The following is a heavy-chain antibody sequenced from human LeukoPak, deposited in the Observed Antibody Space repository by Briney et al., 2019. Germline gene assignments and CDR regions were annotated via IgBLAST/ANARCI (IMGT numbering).Heavy chain of an antibody. D-gene: IGHD1-7*01. CDR1: GFTLNSFG. J-gene: IGHJ4*02. CDR2: ISAYSGDT. Sequence: VASVKVSCKASGFTLNSFGFSWVRQAPGQGLEWMGRISAYSGDTYYEQKFQDRVTMTTETYTSTAYMELRSLRSDDTAVYYCVRDGGDWNYVSFDYWGQGTLVTVSS. V-gene: IGHV1-18*01. CDR3: VRDGGDWNYVSFDY.